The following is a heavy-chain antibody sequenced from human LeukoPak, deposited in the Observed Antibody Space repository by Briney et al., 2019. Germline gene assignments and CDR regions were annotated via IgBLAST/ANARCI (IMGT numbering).Heavy chain of an antibody. CDR3: ARGFQDKDGYKNYFDD. CDR2: IYSGGST. D-gene: IGHD5-24*01. CDR1: GFTVSSKY. Sequence: GGSLRLSCAASGFTVSSKYMHWVRQAPGKGVEWVSTIYSGGSTYYAASVKARFPISRDDSKNTLYLQMNTLRGEDTAVYYCARGFQDKDGYKNYFDDWGQASLLTVSS. V-gene: IGHV3-66*01. J-gene: IGHJ4*02.